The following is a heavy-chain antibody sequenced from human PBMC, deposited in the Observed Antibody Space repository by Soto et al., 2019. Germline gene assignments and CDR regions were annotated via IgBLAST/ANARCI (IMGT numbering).Heavy chain of an antibody. V-gene: IGHV3-30*18. D-gene: IGHD4-17*01. CDR1: GFTFSSYG. J-gene: IGHJ4*02. CDR3: AKNRNRYGDYFPWYYFDY. Sequence: QVQLVESGGGVVQPGRSLRLSCAASGFTFSSYGMHWVRQAPGKGLEWVAVISYDGSNKYYADSVKGRFTISRDNSKNTLYLQMNSLRAEDTAVYYCAKNRNRYGDYFPWYYFDYWGQGTLVTVSS. CDR2: ISYDGSNK.